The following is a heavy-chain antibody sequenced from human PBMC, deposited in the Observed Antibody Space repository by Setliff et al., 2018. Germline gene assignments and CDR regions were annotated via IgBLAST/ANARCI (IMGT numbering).Heavy chain of an antibody. CDR1: GYTFTSYG. J-gene: IGHJ4*02. CDR3: AREYRSGWYETGDY. CDR2: INTNTGNP. V-gene: IGHV7-4-1*02. D-gene: IGHD6-19*01. Sequence: ASVKVSCKASGYTFTSYGFSWVRQAPGQGLEWMGWINTNTGNPTYAQGFTGRFVFSLDTSVSTAYLQISSLKAEDTAVSYCAREYRSGWYETGDYWGQGTLVTVSS.